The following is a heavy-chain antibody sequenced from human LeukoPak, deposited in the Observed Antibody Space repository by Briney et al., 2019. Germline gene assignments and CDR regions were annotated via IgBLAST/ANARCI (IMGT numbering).Heavy chain of an antibody. D-gene: IGHD1-26*01. Sequence: SETLSLTCTVSGYSISSGYYWGWIRPPPGKGLEWIGSIYHSGSTYYNPSLKSRVTISVDKSKNQFSLKLSSVTAADTAVYYCARVWELRYWYFDLWGRGTLVTVSS. CDR3: ARVWELRYWYFDL. V-gene: IGHV4-38-2*02. J-gene: IGHJ2*01. CDR2: IYHSGST. CDR1: GYSISSGYY.